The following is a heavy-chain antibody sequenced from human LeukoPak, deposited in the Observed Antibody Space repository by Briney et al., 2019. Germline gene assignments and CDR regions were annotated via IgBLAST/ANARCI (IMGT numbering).Heavy chain of an antibody. J-gene: IGHJ4*02. CDR3: AISSYCSSTSCSTFDY. Sequence: SETLSLTCAVYGGSFSGYYWSWIRQPPGKGLEWIGEINHSGSTNYNPSLKSRVTISEDTSKNQFSLKLSFVTAADTAVYYCAISSYCSSTSCSTFDYWGQGTLVTVSS. V-gene: IGHV4-34*01. CDR2: INHSGST. D-gene: IGHD2-2*01. CDR1: GGSFSGYY.